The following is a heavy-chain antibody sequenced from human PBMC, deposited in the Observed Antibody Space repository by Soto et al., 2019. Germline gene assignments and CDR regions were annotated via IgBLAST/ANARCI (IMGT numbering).Heavy chain of an antibody. D-gene: IGHD6-6*01. CDR3: ARDRDQYSSSSYYYYGMDV. J-gene: IGHJ6*02. V-gene: IGHV4-59*01. CDR2: IYYSGST. Sequence: QVQLQESGPGLVKPSETLSLTCTVSGGSISSYYWSWIRQPPGKGLEWIGYIYYSGSTNYNPSLKCRVTISVDTSKNQSSLKLSSVTAADTAVYYCARDRDQYSSSSYYYYGMDVWGQGTTVTVSS. CDR1: GGSISSYY.